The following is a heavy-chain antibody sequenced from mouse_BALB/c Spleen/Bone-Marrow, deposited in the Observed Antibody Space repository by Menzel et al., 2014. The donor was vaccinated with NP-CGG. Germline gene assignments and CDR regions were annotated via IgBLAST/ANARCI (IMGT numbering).Heavy chain of an antibody. J-gene: IGHJ1*01. CDR3: ARRYGNYGNFDV. CDR1: GFTFSSYS. Sequence: EVKLMESGGGLVKPGGSLKLSCAASGFTFSSYSMSWVRQTPEKRLEWVATISSGGHYTYYPDSVKGRFTISRDNAKNTLYLQMSSLGSEDTAIYYCARRYGNYGNFDVWGAGTTVTVSS. D-gene: IGHD2-1*01. V-gene: IGHV5-9-3*01. CDR2: ISSGGHYT.